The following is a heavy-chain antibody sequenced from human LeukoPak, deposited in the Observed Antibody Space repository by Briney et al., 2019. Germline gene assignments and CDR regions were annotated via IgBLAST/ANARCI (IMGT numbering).Heavy chain of an antibody. V-gene: IGHV1-58*02. CDR1: GFTFTSSA. CDR3: ASTPGIAAAGSATLDEY. J-gene: IGHJ4*02. CDR2: IVVGSGNT. Sequence: SVKVSCKASGFTFTSSAMQWVRQARGQRLEWIGRIVVGSGNTNYAQKFQERVTITRDMSTSTAYMELSSLRSEDTAVYYCASTPGIAAAGSATLDEYWGQGTLVTVSS. D-gene: IGHD6-13*01.